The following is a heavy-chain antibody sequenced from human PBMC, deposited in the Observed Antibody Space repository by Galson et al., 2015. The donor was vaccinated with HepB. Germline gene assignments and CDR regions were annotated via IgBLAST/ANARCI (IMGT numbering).Heavy chain of an antibody. CDR2: IHYTGET. D-gene: IGHD3-22*01. CDR3: ARDPGERSGFYTTYPWFDP. CDR1: GGSISGYY. Sequence: ETLSLTCTVSGGSISGYYWSWIRRPPGKGLEWIGYIHYTGETSYSPSLQSRVSVSVDMSKNEISLSLNSVTAADTAVYFCARDPGERSGFYTTYPWFDPWGQGVLVTVSS. V-gene: IGHV4-59*01. J-gene: IGHJ5*02.